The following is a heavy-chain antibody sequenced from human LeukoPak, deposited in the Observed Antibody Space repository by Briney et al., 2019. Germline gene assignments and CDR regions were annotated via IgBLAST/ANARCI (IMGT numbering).Heavy chain of an antibody. CDR1: GYTFISYA. CDR3: ARDITTGTTRFDP. J-gene: IGHJ5*02. V-gene: IGHV1-3*01. D-gene: IGHD1-1*01. Sequence: ASVEVSCKASGYTFISYAIHWVRQAPGQRLEWMGWIHGGTGNTKYSQKFQGRVTITRDTSANTVYMELSRLRPEDTAVYYCARDITTGTTRFDPWGQGTLVTVSS. CDR2: IHGGTGNT.